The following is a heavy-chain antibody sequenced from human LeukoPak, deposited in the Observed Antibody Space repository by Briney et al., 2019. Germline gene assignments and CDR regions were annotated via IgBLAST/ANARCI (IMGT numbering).Heavy chain of an antibody. J-gene: IGHJ4*02. D-gene: IGHD3-9*01. CDR2: IIPIFGTA. CDR1: GGTFSSYA. Sequence: SVKVSCKASGGTFSSYAISWVRQAPGQGLEWMGGIIPIFGTANYAQKFQGRVTLTADESTSTAYMELSSMRSEDTAVYYCARGEYYDILTGYPRFDYWGQGTLVTVSS. V-gene: IGHV1-69*01. CDR3: ARGEYYDILTGYPRFDY.